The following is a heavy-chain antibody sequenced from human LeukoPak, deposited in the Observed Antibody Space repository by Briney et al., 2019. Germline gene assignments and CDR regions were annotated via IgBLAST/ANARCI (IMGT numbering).Heavy chain of an antibody. Sequence: GASVKVSCKASGCTFSSYSISWVRQAPGQGLEWMGRIIPNLGITNYAQKLQGRVTITADKSTSTAYMELSSLRSEDTAVYCCARDVGATTDYWGQGTLVTVSS. CDR2: IIPNLGIT. CDR1: GCTFSSYS. J-gene: IGHJ4*02. CDR3: ARDVGATTDY. D-gene: IGHD1-26*01. V-gene: IGHV1-69*04.